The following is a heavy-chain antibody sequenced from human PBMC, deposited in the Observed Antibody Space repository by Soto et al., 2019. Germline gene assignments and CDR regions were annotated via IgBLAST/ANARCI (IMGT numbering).Heavy chain of an antibody. J-gene: IGHJ6*02. Sequence: PSETLSLTCAVYGGSFSGYYWSWIRQPPGKGLEWIGEINHSGSTNYNPSLKSRVTISVDTSKNQFSLKLSSVTAADTAVYYCALHYYYYYGMDVWGQGTTVTVS. CDR1: GGSFSGYY. CDR3: ALHYYYYYGMDV. CDR2: INHSGST. D-gene: IGHD2-15*01. V-gene: IGHV4-34*01.